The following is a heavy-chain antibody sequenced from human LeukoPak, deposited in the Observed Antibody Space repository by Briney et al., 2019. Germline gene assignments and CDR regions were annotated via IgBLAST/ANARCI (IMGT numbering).Heavy chain of an antibody. D-gene: IGHD3-22*01. J-gene: IGHJ4*02. CDR1: GGTFSSYA. CDR2: IIPILGIA. V-gene: IGHV1-69*04. Sequence: GSSVKVSCKASGGTFSSYAISWVRQAPGQGLEWMGRIIPILGIANYAQKFQGRVTITADKSTSTAYMELSSLRSEDPAVYYCARSFYYDSSGYSPNWGQGTLVTVSS. CDR3: ARSFYYDSSGYSPN.